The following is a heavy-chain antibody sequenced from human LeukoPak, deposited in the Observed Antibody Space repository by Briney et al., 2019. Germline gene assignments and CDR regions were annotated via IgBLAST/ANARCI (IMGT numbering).Heavy chain of an antibody. V-gene: IGHV1-2*02. Sequence: ASVKVSCKASAYTFTGYYMHWVRQAPGQGLEWMGWINPNSGGTNYAQKFQGRVTMTRDTSISTAYMELSRLRSDDTAVYYCARDDFWSGYYTHWGQGTLVTVSS. CDR2: INPNSGGT. J-gene: IGHJ4*02. CDR3: ARDDFWSGYYTH. D-gene: IGHD3-3*01. CDR1: AYTFTGYY.